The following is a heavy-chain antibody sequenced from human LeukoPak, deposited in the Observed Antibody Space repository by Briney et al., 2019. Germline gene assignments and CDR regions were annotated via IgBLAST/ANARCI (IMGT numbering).Heavy chain of an antibody. V-gene: IGHV4-61*02. D-gene: IGHD6-13*01. Sequence: SETLSLTSTVSGGSISSGSYYWSWIRQPAGKGLEWIGRIYTSGSTNYNPSLKSRVTISVDTSKNQFSLKLSSVTAADTAVYYCARKEDSSWYWFDPWGQGTLVTVSS. CDR3: ARKEDSSWYWFDP. CDR1: GGSISSGSYY. CDR2: IYTSGST. J-gene: IGHJ5*02.